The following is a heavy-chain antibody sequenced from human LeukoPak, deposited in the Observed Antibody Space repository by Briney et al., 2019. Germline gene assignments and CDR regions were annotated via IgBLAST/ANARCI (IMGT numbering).Heavy chain of an antibody. D-gene: IGHD3-22*01. J-gene: IGHJ4*02. V-gene: IGHV4-59*12. Sequence: PSETLSLTCTVSGGSISSYYWSWIRQPPGKGLEWIGYIYYSGSTNYNPSLKSRVTISVDTSKNQFSLKLSSVTAADTAVYYCARAKYYYDSSGGDYFDYWGQGTLVTVSS. CDR2: IYYSGST. CDR1: GGSISSYY. CDR3: ARAKYYYDSSGGDYFDY.